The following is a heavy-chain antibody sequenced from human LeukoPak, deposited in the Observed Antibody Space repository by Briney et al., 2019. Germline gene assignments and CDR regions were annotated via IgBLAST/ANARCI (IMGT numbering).Heavy chain of an antibody. D-gene: IGHD2-15*01. CDR1: GGSISSYY. V-gene: IGHV4-59*08. J-gene: IGHJ4*02. CDR2: IYYSGST. CDR3: ARLGYCSGGRCYSFDY. Sequence: SETLSLTCTVSGGSISSYYWSWIRQPPGKGLEWIGYIYYSGSTNYNPSLKSRVTISVDTSKNQFSLKLSSVTAADTAVYYCARLGYCSGGRCYSFDYWGQGTLVTVYS.